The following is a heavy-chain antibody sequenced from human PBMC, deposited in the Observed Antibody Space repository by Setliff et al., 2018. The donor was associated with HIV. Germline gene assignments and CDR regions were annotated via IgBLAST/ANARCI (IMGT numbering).Heavy chain of an antibody. D-gene: IGHD3-10*01. Sequence: SETLSLTCTVSSDSIRFYYWTWIRQPPGKGLEWIGNIYYTGSTNYNPSLKSRITISIDTSKSQFSLKLSPVTAADTAMYYCGRVGFGELFGAFDIWGQGIMVTVSS. CDR1: SDSIRFYY. CDR3: GRVGFGELFGAFDI. CDR2: IYYTGST. J-gene: IGHJ3*02. V-gene: IGHV4-59*01.